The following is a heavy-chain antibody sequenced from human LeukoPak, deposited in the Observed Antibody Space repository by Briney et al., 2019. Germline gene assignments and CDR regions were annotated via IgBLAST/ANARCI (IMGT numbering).Heavy chain of an antibody. CDR1: GFTFSDYY. CDR3: ASDLYCGGDCYSFFDY. CDR2: ISSSGSTI. Sequence: GGSLRLSCAASGFTFSDYYMSWIRQAPGKGLEWVSYISSSGSTIHYADAVKGRFTISRDNAKNSLYLQMNSLRAAATAVYYCASDLYCGGDCYSFFDYWGQGTLVTVSS. D-gene: IGHD2-21*02. V-gene: IGHV3-11*01. J-gene: IGHJ4*02.